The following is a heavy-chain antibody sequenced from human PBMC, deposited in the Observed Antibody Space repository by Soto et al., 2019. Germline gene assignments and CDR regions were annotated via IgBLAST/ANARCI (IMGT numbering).Heavy chain of an antibody. J-gene: IGHJ5*02. CDR3: ATLPPRIEVVKTEIPA. D-gene: IGHD2-15*01. Sequence: PSETLSLTCTVSGGSISSGGYYWSWIRQHPGKGLEWIGYIYHSGITKYNPSLKSRVTISVDKSNNQFSLEMRAVTAADTAVYYCATLPPRIEVVKTEIPAWGQGTLVTVSS. CDR2: IYHSGIT. V-gene: IGHV4-31*09. CDR1: GGSISSGGYY.